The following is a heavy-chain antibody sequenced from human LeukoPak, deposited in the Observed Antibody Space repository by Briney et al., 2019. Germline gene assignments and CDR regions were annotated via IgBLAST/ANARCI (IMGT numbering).Heavy chain of an antibody. CDR1: GFTFSSYS. V-gene: IGHV3-48*01. J-gene: IGHJ6*03. Sequence: GGSLSLSCAASGFTFSSYSMNWVRQAPGKGLEWVSYISSSSSTIYYADSVKGRFTISRDNAKNSLYLQMNSLRAEDTAVYYCAREELGDYMDVWGKGTTVTVSS. D-gene: IGHD3-16*01. CDR2: ISSSSSTI. CDR3: AREELGDYMDV.